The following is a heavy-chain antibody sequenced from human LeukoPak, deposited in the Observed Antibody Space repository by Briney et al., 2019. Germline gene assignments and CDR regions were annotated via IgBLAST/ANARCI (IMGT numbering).Heavy chain of an antibody. CDR3: AGTLSVVPAAIGY. CDR1: GFTFSDHY. D-gene: IGHD2-2*01. J-gene: IGHJ4*02. V-gene: IGHV3-11*01. CDR2: ISSSGSSI. Sequence: GGSLRLSCAASGFTFSDHYMSWIRQAPGKGLEWVSYISSSGSSIYYADSVKGRFTMSRDNAKNSLYLQMNSLRAEDTAVYYCAGTLSVVPAAIGYWGQGTLVTVSS.